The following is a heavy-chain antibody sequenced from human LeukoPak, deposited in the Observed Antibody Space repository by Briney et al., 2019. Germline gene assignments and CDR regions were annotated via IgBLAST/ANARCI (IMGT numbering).Heavy chain of an antibody. CDR2: ISYDGSNK. V-gene: IGHV3-30-3*01. J-gene: IGHJ5*02. CDR1: GFTFSRYA. CDR3: ERDHQLLWGNWFDP. Sequence: GGSLRLSCAASGFTFSRYAMQWVRQAPGKGLEGVAGISYDGSNKYYADSVKGRFTISRDNSKNTLFLQMNSLRAEDTAVYYCERDHQLLWGNWFDPWGQGTLVTVSS. D-gene: IGHD2-2*01.